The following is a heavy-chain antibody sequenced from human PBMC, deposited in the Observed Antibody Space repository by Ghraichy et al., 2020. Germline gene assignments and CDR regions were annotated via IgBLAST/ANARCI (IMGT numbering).Heavy chain of an antibody. Sequence: ASVKVSCKASGYTFNTYGITWVRQAPGQGLEWMGWINVYKGNTYYARKLQGRVTMTTDTSTSTAYMELSRLRSDDTAVYYCARAREDPYSGVDVWGQGTTVTVSS. CDR3: ARAREDPYSGVDV. J-gene: IGHJ6*02. CDR1: GYTFNTYG. V-gene: IGHV1-18*01. CDR2: INVYKGNT.